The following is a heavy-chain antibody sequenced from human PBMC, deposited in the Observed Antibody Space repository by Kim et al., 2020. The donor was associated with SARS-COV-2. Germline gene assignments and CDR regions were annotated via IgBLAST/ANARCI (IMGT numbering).Heavy chain of an antibody. CDR2: INTNTGNP. CDR3: ARDAPGYSSGWPAYYYYYGMDV. D-gene: IGHD6-19*01. CDR1: GYTFTSYA. V-gene: IGHV7-4-1*02. J-gene: IGHJ6*02. Sequence: ASVKVSCKASGYTFTSYAMNWVRQAPGQGLEWMGWINTNTGNPTYAQGFTGRFVFSLDTSVSTAYLQISSLKAEDTAVYYCARDAPGYSSGWPAYYYYYGMDVWGQGTTVTVSS.